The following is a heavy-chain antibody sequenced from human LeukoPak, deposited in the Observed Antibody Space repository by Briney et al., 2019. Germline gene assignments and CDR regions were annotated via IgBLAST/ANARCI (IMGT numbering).Heavy chain of an antibody. J-gene: IGHJ4*02. CDR3: ARDNDMGFEY. Sequence: PSETLSLTCAVYGGSFSGYYWRCIRQPPGKGLEWIGEINHGGSTNYNPSLKSRITMSVDTSKNQFSLKLSSVTAADTAVYYCARDNDMGFEYWGQGTLVTVSS. CDR2: INHGGST. D-gene: IGHD3-9*01. CDR1: GGSFSGYY. V-gene: IGHV4-34*01.